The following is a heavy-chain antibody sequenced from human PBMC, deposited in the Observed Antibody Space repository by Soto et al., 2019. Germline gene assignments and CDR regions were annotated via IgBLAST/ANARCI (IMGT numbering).Heavy chain of an antibody. CDR1: GFTFSSYG. V-gene: IGHV3-33*01. J-gene: IGHJ6*02. CDR3: ARDMGIGGQNGWKYNYYAMDV. CDR2: IWYDGRSK. D-gene: IGHD6-13*01. Sequence: GGSLRLSCAVSGFTFSSYGMHWVRQAPGKGLEWVAVIWYDGRSKYYADSVKGRFTISRDNSKNTLYLQMNSLRAEDTAMYYCARDMGIGGQNGWKYNYYAMDVWGQGTTVTVSS.